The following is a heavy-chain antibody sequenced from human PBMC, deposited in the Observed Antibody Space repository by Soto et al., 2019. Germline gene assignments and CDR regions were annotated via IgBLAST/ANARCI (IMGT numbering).Heavy chain of an antibody. CDR3: ARPSSGSYYVGFDY. D-gene: IGHD1-26*01. V-gene: IGHV4-39*01. J-gene: IGHJ4*02. CDR1: GGSISISSHY. Sequence: SSETLSLTCAVSGGSISISSHYWGWVRQPPGKGLEWIGSIFYSGNTYDNPSLKSRVTISVDTSKNQFSLRLSSVTAADTAMYYCARPSSGSYYVGFDYWGQGTLVTVSS. CDR2: IFYSGNT.